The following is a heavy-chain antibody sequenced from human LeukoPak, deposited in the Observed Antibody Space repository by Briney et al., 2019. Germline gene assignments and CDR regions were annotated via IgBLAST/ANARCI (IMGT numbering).Heavy chain of an antibody. Sequence: SETLSLTCAVYGGSFSGYYWSWIRQPPGKGLEWIGEINHSGSTNYNPSLKSRVTISVDTSKNQFPLKLSSVTAADTAVYYCARAYGYYYYYGMDVWGQGTTVTVSS. CDR2: INHSGST. J-gene: IGHJ6*02. CDR1: GGSFSGYY. D-gene: IGHD4-17*01. CDR3: ARAYGYYYYYGMDV. V-gene: IGHV4-34*01.